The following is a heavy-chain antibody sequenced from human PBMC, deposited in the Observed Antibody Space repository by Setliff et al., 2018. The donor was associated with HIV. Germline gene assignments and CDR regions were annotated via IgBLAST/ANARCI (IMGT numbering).Heavy chain of an antibody. V-gene: IGHV4-61*09. J-gene: IGHJ5*02. D-gene: IGHD5-18*01. CDR2: IYTSGTT. CDR3: AKGGGYSYGHNWFDP. Sequence: PSETLSLTCTVSGGSISSGSYYWSWIRQPAGKGLEWIGHIYTSGTTSYNPSLKSRVTISVDTSKNQFSLKLTSVTAADTAVYYCAKGGGYSYGHNWFDPWGQGTLVTVSS. CDR1: GGSISSGSYY.